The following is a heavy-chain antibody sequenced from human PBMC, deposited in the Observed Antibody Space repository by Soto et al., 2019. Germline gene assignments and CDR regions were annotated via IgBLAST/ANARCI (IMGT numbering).Heavy chain of an antibody. CDR3: ARVYSGTYLDY. V-gene: IGHV3-33*01. J-gene: IGHJ4*02. CDR2: IWYDGSNE. Sequence: GGSLRLSCAASGFTFSSYSMHWVRQAPGKGLEWVAIIWYDGSNEYYADSVKGRFTISRDNFENTLYLQMNSLRAEDTAVYSCARVYSGTYLDYWGQGTLVSVSS. CDR1: GFTFSSYS. D-gene: IGHD1-26*01.